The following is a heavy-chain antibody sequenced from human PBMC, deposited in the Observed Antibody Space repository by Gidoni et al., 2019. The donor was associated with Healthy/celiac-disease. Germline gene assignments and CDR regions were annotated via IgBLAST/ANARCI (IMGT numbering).Heavy chain of an antibody. D-gene: IGHD3-22*01. J-gene: IGHJ4*02. CDR1: GFTFRSYA. CDR2: ISGSGGST. V-gene: IGHV3-23*01. CDR3: AKGTYYYDSSGYRY. Sequence: EVQLLASGGGLVHPGGSLRLSCAASGFTFRSYAMSLVRQAPVKGLEWVSAISGSGGSTYYADSVKGRFTISRDNSKNTLYLQMNSLRAEDTAVYYCAKGTYYYDSSGYRYWGQGTLVTVSS.